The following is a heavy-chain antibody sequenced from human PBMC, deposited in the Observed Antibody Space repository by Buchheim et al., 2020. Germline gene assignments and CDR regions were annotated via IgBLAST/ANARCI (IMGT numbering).Heavy chain of an antibody. CDR2: IYTSGST. CDR1: GGSISSGSYY. V-gene: IGHV4-61*02. Sequence: QVQLQESGPGLVKPSQTLSLTCTVSGGSISSGSYYWSWIRQPAGKGLEWIGRIYTSGSTNYNPSLKSRVTISVDTSKNQFSVKLGSVTAADTGVYYCAKSREGYNSQRWFDPWGQGTL. CDR3: AKSREGYNSQRWFDP. D-gene: IGHD5-24*01. J-gene: IGHJ5*02.